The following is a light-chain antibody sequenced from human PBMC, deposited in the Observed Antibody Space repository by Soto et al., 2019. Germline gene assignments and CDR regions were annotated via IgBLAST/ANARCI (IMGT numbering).Light chain of an antibody. CDR2: DAS. V-gene: IGKV3-11*01. CDR1: QTVGRY. Sequence: EIVLTQSPATLSLSPGDRVTLSCRASQTVGRYLSWYQHSPGQGPRLLVYDASNRATGIPARFSGSGSGTDFTLAISSLEPEDFAVYYCQQRSNWPPVTFGGGTKVEIK. CDR3: QQRSNWPPVT. J-gene: IGKJ4*01.